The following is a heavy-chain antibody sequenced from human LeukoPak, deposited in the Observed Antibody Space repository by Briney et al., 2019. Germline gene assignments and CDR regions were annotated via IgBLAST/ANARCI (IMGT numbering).Heavy chain of an antibody. D-gene: IGHD3-10*01. J-gene: IGHJ6*03. CDR2: INPNSGDT. V-gene: IGHV1-2*02. Sequence: ASVKVSCKASGYTFTKNAMNWVRQAPGRGLEWMGWINPNSGDTNYAQKFQGRVTVTRDTSISTAYMELSGLTSDDTAVYYCARTAFQFGDYFYYMDVWGKGTTVTVSS. CDR3: ARTAFQFGDYFYYMDV. CDR1: GYTFTKNA.